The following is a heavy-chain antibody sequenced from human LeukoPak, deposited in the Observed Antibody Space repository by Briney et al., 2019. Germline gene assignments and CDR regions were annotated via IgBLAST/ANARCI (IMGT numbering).Heavy chain of an antibody. D-gene: IGHD3-3*01. CDR1: GGSISSYY. CDR3: ASYDFWSGYPTV. Sequence: PSETLSLTCTVSGGSISSYYWSWIRQSPGKGLEWIGYIYTSGSAKYNPSLKSRVTISEDTSKNQFSLKLSSVAAADTAVYYCASYDFWSGYPTVWGQGTLVTVTS. V-gene: IGHV4-4*09. J-gene: IGHJ4*02. CDR2: IYTSGSA.